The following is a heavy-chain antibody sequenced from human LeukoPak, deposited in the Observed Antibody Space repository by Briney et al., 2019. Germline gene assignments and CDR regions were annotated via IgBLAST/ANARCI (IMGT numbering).Heavy chain of an antibody. CDR3: ARVGDFWSGFHYYYGVDV. CDR1: GYTFTSYG. CDR2: ISAYNGNT. D-gene: IGHD3-3*01. V-gene: IGHV1-18*01. J-gene: IGHJ6*02. Sequence: PRASVTVSCKASGYTFTSYGISWVRQAPGQGLEGMGWISAYNGNTNYAQKLQGRVTMTTDTSTSTAYMELRSLRSDDTAVYYCARVGDFWSGFHYYYGVDVWGQGTTVTVSS.